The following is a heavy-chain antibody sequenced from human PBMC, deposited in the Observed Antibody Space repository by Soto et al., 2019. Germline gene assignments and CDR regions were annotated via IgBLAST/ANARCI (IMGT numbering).Heavy chain of an antibody. V-gene: IGHV1-69*01. CDR1: GGSFSTNE. CDR2: IFPNVGTA. J-gene: IGHJ4*02. D-gene: IGHD3-16*02. Sequence: QVHLEQSGAEVKKPGTSVKVSCKASGGSFSTNEIDWVRQAPGEGLGWMGRIFPNVGTADYAQKFQGRLTITADESTATVFMELSRLTSADTAVYFCSRARYSSRWGTFDSWGQGTQVAVSS. CDR3: SRARYSSRWGTFDS.